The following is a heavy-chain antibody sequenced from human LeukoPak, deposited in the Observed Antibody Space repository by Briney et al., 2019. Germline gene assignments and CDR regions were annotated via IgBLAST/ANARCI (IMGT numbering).Heavy chain of an antibody. Sequence: GGSLGLSCAASGFTFSNAWMSWVRQAPGKGLEWVGRIKSKTDGGTTDYAAPVKGRFTISRDDSKNTLYLQMNSLKTEDTAVYYCTTGNFIVVVVATHYFDYWGQGTLVTVSS. J-gene: IGHJ4*02. CDR2: IKSKTDGGTT. D-gene: IGHD2-15*01. V-gene: IGHV3-15*01. CDR1: GFTFSNAW. CDR3: TTGNFIVVVVATHYFDY.